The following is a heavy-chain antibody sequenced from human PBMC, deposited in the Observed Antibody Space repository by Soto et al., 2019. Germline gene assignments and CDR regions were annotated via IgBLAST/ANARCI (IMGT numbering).Heavy chain of an antibody. CDR2: TIPILSMS. CDR3: ATSYGSGRQAFDY. J-gene: IGHJ4*02. V-gene: IGHV1-69*02. CDR1: GDTFSSYT. D-gene: IGHD3-10*01. Sequence: QVHLVQSGAELKKPGSSVRVSCKASGDTFSSYTINWVRQAPGLGLEWMGRTIPILSMSNYALKFQGRLTIPADKSTSTAYMELSSLRSEDTAIYYRATSYGSGRQAFDYWGQGALVTVSS.